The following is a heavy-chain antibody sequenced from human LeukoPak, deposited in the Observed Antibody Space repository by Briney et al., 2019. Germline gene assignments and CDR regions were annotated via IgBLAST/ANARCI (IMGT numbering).Heavy chain of an antibody. V-gene: IGHV1-8*01. CDR2: MNPNSGNT. D-gene: IGHD4-11*01. Sequence: ASVKVSCKASGYTFTSDINWVRQAAGQGLEWMGWMNPNSGNTDYAQKFQGRVTMTRDTSISTAYMELSSLRAEDTAMYYCAKDRDYSKYIHYYFDYWGQGTLVTVSS. CDR3: AKDRDYSKYIHYYFDY. J-gene: IGHJ4*02. CDR1: GYTFTSD.